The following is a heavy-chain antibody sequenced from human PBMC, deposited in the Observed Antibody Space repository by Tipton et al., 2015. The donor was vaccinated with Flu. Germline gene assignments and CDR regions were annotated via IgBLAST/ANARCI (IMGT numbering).Heavy chain of an antibody. CDR1: GGSISSRTYY. D-gene: IGHD1-14*01. J-gene: IGHJ3*02. CDR2: IYYSGTP. Sequence: TLSLTCTVSGGSISSRTYYWGWIRQPPGKGLQYIGNIYYSGTPYYNPSLGTRVTISLDTPNNQFSLRLTSVTAADTAVYYCARAIGFCDTTTCAVAYDIWGQGTMVTVSS. V-gene: IGHV4-39*07. CDR3: ARAIGFCDTTTCAVAYDI.